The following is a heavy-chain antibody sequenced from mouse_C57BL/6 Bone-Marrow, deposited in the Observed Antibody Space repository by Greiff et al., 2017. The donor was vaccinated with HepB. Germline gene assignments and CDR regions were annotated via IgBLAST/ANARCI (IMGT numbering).Heavy chain of an antibody. CDR3: ARYGGSSYEDYFDY. CDR1: GYSFTGYY. V-gene: IGHV1-42*01. D-gene: IGHD1-1*01. CDR2: INPSTGGT. Sequence: EVQLQQSGPELVKPGASVKISCKASGYSFTGYYMNWVKQSPEKSLEWIGEINPSTGGTTYNQKFKAKATLTVDKSPSTAYMQLKSLTSEDAAVYYCARYGGSSYEDYFDYWGQGTTLTVSS. J-gene: IGHJ2*01.